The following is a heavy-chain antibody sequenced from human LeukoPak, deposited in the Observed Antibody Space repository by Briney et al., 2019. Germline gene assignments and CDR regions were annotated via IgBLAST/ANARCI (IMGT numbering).Heavy chain of an antibody. V-gene: IGHV3-74*01. Sequence: GGSLRLSCAASGFTFTNYWMHWVRQAPGKGLVWVSRINTDGSSTIHADSVKGRFTISRDNAKNTLYLQMNSLRAEDTAVYYCARVLGGWYYFDYWGQGTLVTVSS. J-gene: IGHJ4*02. D-gene: IGHD6-19*01. CDR2: INTDGSST. CDR3: ARVLGGWYYFDY. CDR1: GFTFTNYW.